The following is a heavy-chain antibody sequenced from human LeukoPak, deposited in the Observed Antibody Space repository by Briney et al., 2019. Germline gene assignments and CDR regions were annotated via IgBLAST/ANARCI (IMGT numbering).Heavy chain of an antibody. V-gene: IGHV1-69*13. CDR2: IIPIFGTA. Sequence: GASVKVSCKASGGTFSSYAISWVRQAPGQGLEWMGGIIPIFGTANYAQKFQGRVTITADESTSTAYMELSSLRSEDTAVYYCARVQPDDYYYYGMDVWGQGTTVTVSS. CDR3: ARVQPDDYYYYGMDV. CDR1: GGTFSSYA. J-gene: IGHJ6*02. D-gene: IGHD2-2*01.